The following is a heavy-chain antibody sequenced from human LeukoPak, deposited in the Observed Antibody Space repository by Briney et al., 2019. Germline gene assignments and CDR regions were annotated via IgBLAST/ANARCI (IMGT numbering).Heavy chain of an antibody. CDR3: VRDPSGSGFAFDS. Sequence: GGSLRLSCAASGFTFGSYWMTWVRQAPGKGLEWVANIKEDGSQKYYVDSVKGRFSISRDNAKNSLYLQVNSLRAEDTAVYYCVRDPSGSGFAFDSWGQGALVTVSS. CDR2: IKEDGSQK. D-gene: IGHD1-1*01. V-gene: IGHV3-7*01. CDR1: GFTFGSYW. J-gene: IGHJ4*02.